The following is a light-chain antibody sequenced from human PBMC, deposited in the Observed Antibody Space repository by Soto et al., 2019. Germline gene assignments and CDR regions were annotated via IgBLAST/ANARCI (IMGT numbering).Light chain of an antibody. CDR1: SSDVGGYNY. V-gene: IGLV2-14*01. Sequence: QSVLTQPASVSGSPGQSITISCTGVSSDVGGYNYVSWYQHHPGKAPKLIIYDVSNRPSGVSNRFSGSKSGNTASLTIAGLQAEDEAEYHCSSYTNVIFGGGTKLTVL. J-gene: IGLJ2*01. CDR2: DVS. CDR3: SSYTNVI.